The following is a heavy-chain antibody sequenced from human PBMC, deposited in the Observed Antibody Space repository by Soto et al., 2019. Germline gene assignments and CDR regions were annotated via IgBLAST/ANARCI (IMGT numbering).Heavy chain of an antibody. J-gene: IGHJ6*02. CDR1: GFSLSTSGVG. V-gene: IGHV2-5*01. CDR2: IYWNDDK. CDR3: ARTGYSSSWYRYYYYGMDV. Sequence: QITLKESGPTLVKPTQTLTLTCTFSGFSLSTSGVGVGWIRQPPGKALEWLALIYWNDDKRYSPSLKSRLTITKDTTKNPLVLTMTNMDPVDTATYYCARTGYSSSWYRYYYYGMDVWGQGTTVTVSS. D-gene: IGHD6-13*01.